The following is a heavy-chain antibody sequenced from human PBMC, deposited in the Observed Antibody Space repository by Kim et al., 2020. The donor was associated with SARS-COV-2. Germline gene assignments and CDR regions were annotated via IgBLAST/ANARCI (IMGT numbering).Heavy chain of an antibody. Sequence: STYYNPSLKSRVTISVDTSKNQFSLKLSSVTAADTAVYYCARDRRGSFDYWGRGTLVTVSS. J-gene: IGHJ4*02. D-gene: IGHD1-26*01. CDR3: ARDRRGSFDY. V-gene: IGHV4-31*02. CDR2: ST.